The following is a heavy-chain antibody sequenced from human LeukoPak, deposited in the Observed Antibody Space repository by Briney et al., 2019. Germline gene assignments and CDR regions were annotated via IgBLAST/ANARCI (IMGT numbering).Heavy chain of an antibody. D-gene: IGHD3-10*01. CDR2: INSDGSST. Sequence: PGGSLRLSCAASGFTFSGYWVHWARQAPGKGLVWVSRINSDGSSTSYADSVKGRFTISRDNRKNTLYLQMNSLRAEDTAVYYCARWGLGKGDGFDIWGQGTMVIVSS. J-gene: IGHJ3*02. CDR3: ARWGLGKGDGFDI. CDR1: GFTFSGYW. V-gene: IGHV3-74*01.